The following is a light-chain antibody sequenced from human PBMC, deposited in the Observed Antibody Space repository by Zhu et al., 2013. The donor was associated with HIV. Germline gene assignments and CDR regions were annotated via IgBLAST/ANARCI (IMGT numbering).Light chain of an antibody. V-gene: IGLV1-44*01. CDR1: SSNIGSNF. CDR3: AAWDDSLNGWV. CDR2: SNN. J-gene: IGLJ3*02. Sequence: QSLLTQPPSVSAAPGQKVTISCSGSSSNIGSNFVSWYQQLPGAAPKLLIYSNNQRPSGVPDRFSGSKSGTSVSLAISGLQSEDEADYYCAAWDDSLNGWVFGGGTKLTVL.